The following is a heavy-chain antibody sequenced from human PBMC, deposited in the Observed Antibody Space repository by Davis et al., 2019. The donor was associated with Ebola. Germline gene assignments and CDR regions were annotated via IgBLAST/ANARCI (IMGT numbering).Heavy chain of an antibody. V-gene: IGHV1-2*02. Sequence: ASVKVSCKASGYTFTGYYMHWVRQAPGQGLEWMGWINPNSGGTNYAQKFQGRVTMTRDTSTSTVYMELSSLRSEDTAVYYCARDRSRAYYYGSGSYSDDAFDIWGQGTMVTVSS. CDR3: ARDRSRAYYYGSGSYSDDAFDI. CDR2: INPNSGGT. J-gene: IGHJ3*02. CDR1: GYTFTGYY. D-gene: IGHD3-10*01.